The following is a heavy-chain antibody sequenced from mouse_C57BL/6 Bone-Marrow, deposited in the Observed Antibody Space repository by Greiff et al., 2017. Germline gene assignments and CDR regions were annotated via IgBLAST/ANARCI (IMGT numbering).Heavy chain of an antibody. Sequence: EVKLVESGGDLVKPGGSLKLSCAASGFTFSSYGMSWVRQTPDKRLEWVATISSGGSYTYYPDSVKGRFTISRDNAKNTLYLQMSSLKSEDTAMYYCARKGVWLRRDYAMDYWGQGTSVTVSS. CDR1: GFTFSSYG. CDR2: ISSGGSYT. D-gene: IGHD2-2*01. J-gene: IGHJ4*01. V-gene: IGHV5-6*01. CDR3: ARKGVWLRRDYAMDY.